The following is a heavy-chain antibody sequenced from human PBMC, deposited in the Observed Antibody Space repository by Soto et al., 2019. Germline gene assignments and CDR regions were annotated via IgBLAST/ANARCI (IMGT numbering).Heavy chain of an antibody. CDR1: GFTFSSYS. D-gene: IGHD3-22*01. CDR2: ISSSSYI. CDR3: ARDTVKITMIPFGAFDI. J-gene: IGHJ3*02. V-gene: IGHV3-21*01. Sequence: GGSLRLSCAASGFTFSSYSMNWVRQAPGKGLECVSSISSSSYIYYADSVKGRFTISRDNAKNSLYLQMNSLRAEDTAVYYCARDTVKITMIPFGAFDIWGQGTMVTVSS.